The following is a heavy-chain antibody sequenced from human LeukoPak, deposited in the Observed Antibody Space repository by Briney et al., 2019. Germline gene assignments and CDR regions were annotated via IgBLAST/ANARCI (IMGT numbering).Heavy chain of an antibody. D-gene: IGHD3-9*01. J-gene: IGHJ5*02. CDR1: GFTVSSNY. V-gene: IGHV3-53*01. CDR2: IYSGGST. Sequence: PGGSLRLSCAASGFTVSSNYMSWVRQAPGKGLEWVSVIYSGGSTYYADSVKGRFTISRDNSKNTLYLQMNSLRAEDTAVYYCARIVYDILTGYLQYNWFDPWGQGTLVTVSS. CDR3: ARIVYDILTGYLQYNWFDP.